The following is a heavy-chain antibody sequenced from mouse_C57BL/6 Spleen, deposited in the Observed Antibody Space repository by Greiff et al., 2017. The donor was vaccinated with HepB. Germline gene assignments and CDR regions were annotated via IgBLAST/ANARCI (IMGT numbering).Heavy chain of an antibody. CDR3: ARLTHYGSSPFAY. CDR1: GYTFTSYW. J-gene: IGHJ3*01. Sequence: QVHVKQPGTELVKPGASVKLSCKASGYTFTSYWMHWVKQRPGQGLEWIGNINPSNGGTNYNEKFKSKATLTVDKSSSTAYMQLSSLTSEDSAVYYCARLTHYGSSPFAYWGQGTLVTVSA. V-gene: IGHV1-53*01. CDR2: INPSNGGT. D-gene: IGHD1-1*01.